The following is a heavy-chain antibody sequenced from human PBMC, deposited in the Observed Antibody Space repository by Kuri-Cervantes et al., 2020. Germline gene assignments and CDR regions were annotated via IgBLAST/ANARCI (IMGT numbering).Heavy chain of an antibody. CDR3: AREGSKKQYYYDSSGYRY. J-gene: IGHJ4*02. CDR1: GGTFSSYA. V-gene: IGHV1-69*05. Sequence: SVKVSCKASGGTFSSYAISWVRQAPGQGLEWMGGIIPISGTANYAQKFQGRVTITTDESTSTAYMELSSLRSEDTAVYYCAREGSKKQYYYDSSGYRYWGQGTLVTVSS. CDR2: IIPISGTA. D-gene: IGHD3-22*01.